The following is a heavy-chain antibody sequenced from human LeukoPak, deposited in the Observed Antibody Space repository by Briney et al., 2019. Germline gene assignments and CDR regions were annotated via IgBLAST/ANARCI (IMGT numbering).Heavy chain of an antibody. CDR3: VRSDWFDN. J-gene: IGHJ5*02. CDR1: GFFFSNYG. V-gene: IGHV3-74*03. CDR2: VNSDGRFT. Sequence: GGSLRLSCAASGFFFSNYGMHWVRQAPGKGLVWVSRVNSDGRFTKYADSVKGRFTISRDNAKNTLYLQVNSLRAEDTAMYYCVRSDWFDNWGQGTLVTVSS.